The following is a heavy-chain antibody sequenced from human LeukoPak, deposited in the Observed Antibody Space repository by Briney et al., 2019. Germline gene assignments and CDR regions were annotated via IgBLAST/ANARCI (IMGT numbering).Heavy chain of an antibody. Sequence: GRSLRLSCAASGCTFSSYAMHWVRQAPGKGLEWVAVISYDGSNKYYADSVKGRFTISRENSKNTLYLQMNSLRAEDTAVYYCAASIETRGDYWGQGTLVTVSS. V-gene: IGHV3-30-3*01. CDR3: AASIETRGDY. CDR2: ISYDGSNK. CDR1: GCTFSSYA. J-gene: IGHJ4*02. D-gene: IGHD6-6*01.